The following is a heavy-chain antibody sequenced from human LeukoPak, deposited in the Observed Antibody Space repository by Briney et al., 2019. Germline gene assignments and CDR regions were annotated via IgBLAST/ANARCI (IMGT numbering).Heavy chain of an antibody. J-gene: IGHJ4*02. CDR3: ARESRCSSTSCYPPRDY. CDR2: IYYSGST. D-gene: IGHD2-2*01. CDR1: GGSISSYY. V-gene: IGHV4-59*12. Sequence: SETLSLTCTVSGGSISSYYWSWIRQPPGKGLEWIGYIYYSGSTYYNPSLKSRVTISVDTSKNQFSLKLSSVTAADTAVYYCARESRCSSTSCYPPRDYWGQGTLVTVSS.